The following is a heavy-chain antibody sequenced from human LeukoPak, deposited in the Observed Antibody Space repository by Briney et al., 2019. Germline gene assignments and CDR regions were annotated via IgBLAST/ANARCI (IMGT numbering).Heavy chain of an antibody. J-gene: IGHJ4*02. CDR2: INPNSGGT. CDR1: RHTFTVWH. CDR3: ASGYGDYVSRFDS. D-gene: IGHD4-17*01. Sequence: VASVKVSFKASRHTFTVWHIHWVRQAPGQGLEWMGWINPNSGGTNYAQNFQGRVTMTRDTSVSTAYMELSRLRSDDTAIYYCASGYGDYVSRFDSWGQGTLVTVSS. V-gene: IGHV1-2*02.